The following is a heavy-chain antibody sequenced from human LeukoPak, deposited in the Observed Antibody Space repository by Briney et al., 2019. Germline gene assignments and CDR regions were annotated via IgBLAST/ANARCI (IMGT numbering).Heavy chain of an antibody. CDR2: ISGSGGST. Sequence: PGGSLRLSCAASGFTFSSYAMSWVRQAPGKGLEWVSAISGSGGSTYYADSVKGRFTISRDNSKNTLYLQMDSLRAEDTAVYYCVKLSEAVIVPAANPDYWGQGALVTVSS. CDR3: VKLSEAVIVPAANPDY. V-gene: IGHV3-23*01. CDR1: GFTFSSYA. J-gene: IGHJ4*02. D-gene: IGHD2-2*01.